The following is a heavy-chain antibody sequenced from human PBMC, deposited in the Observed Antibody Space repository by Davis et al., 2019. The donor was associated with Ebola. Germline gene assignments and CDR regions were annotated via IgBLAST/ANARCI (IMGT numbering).Heavy chain of an antibody. CDR2: ISYDGSNK. V-gene: IGHV3-30*18. D-gene: IGHD3-3*01. Sequence: GESLKISCAASGFTFSSYGMHWVRQAPGKGLEWVAVISYDGSNKYYADSVKGRFTISRDNSKNTLYLQMNSLRAEDTAVYYCAKDWGRFWSGYSVDYWGQGTLVTVSS. CDR3: AKDWGRFWSGYSVDY. CDR1: GFTFSSYG. J-gene: IGHJ4*02.